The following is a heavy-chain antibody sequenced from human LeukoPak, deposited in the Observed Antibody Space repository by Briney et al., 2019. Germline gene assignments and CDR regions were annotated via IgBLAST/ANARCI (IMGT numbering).Heavy chain of an antibody. Sequence: ASVKVSCKASGYTFTGYYMHWVRQASGQGLEWMGWINPNSGGTNYAQKFQGWVTMTRDTSISTAYMELSRLRSDDTAVYYCARDTVAAAGTRNFDYWGQGTLVTVSS. J-gene: IGHJ4*02. CDR2: INPNSGGT. CDR1: GYTFTGYY. CDR3: ARDTVAAAGTRNFDY. V-gene: IGHV1-2*04. D-gene: IGHD6-13*01.